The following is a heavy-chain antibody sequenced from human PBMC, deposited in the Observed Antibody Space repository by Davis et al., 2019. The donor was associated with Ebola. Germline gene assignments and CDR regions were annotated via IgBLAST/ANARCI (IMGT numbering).Heavy chain of an antibody. CDR2: ISYDGSNK. Sequence: GESLKISCAASGFTFSSYAMHWVRQAPGKGLEWVAVISYDGSNKYYADSVKGRFTISRDNSKNTLYLQMNSLRDEDTAVYYCAREIAVAGTECDYWGQGTLVTVSS. CDR3: AREIAVAGTECDY. D-gene: IGHD6-19*01. CDR1: GFTFSSYA. J-gene: IGHJ4*02. V-gene: IGHV3-30*04.